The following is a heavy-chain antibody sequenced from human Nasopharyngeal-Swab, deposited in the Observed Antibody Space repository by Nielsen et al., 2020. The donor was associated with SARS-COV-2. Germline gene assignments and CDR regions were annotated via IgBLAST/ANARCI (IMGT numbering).Heavy chain of an antibody. CDR1: GFTFSSYA. CDR3: AKVRSWRLVAFDF. V-gene: IGHV3-23*03. D-gene: IGHD6-13*01. CDR2: IHTDLNNT. J-gene: IGHJ4*02. Sequence: GASLQISCAASGFTFSSYAMSWVRQAPGKGLEWVSVIHTDLNNTYYVDSVKGRFTISRDNSKKTLFLQMNSLRVEDTAVYYCAKVRSWRLVAFDFWGQGTLVTVSS.